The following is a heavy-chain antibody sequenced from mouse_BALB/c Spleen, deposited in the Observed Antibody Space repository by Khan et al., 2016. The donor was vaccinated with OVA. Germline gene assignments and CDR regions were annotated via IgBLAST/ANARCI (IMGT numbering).Heavy chain of an antibody. D-gene: IGHD1-1*01. CDR2: IAPGSGST. J-gene: IGHJ4*01. CDR3: ASENYYGSTCYAMDY. V-gene: IGHV1S41*01. Sequence: DLVKPGASVKLSCKASGYTFTSYWINWIKQRPGQGLEWIGRIAPGSGSTYYNEMFKGKATLTVETSSSTAYIQLSSLSSEDSAAYVCASENYYGSTCYAMDYWGQGTSVTVSS. CDR1: GYTFTSYW.